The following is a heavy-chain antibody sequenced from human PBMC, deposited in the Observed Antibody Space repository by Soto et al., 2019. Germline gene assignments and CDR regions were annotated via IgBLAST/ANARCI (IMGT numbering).Heavy chain of an antibody. Sequence: GASVKVSCKASGGTFSSYAISCVRQAPGQGLEWMGGIIPIFGTANYAQKFQGRVTITADKSTSTAYMELSSLRSEDTAVYYCAVCSGGSCYREGWFDPWGQGTLVTVSS. CDR1: GGTFSSYA. CDR2: IIPIFGTA. D-gene: IGHD2-15*01. V-gene: IGHV1-69*06. CDR3: AVCSGGSCYREGWFDP. J-gene: IGHJ5*02.